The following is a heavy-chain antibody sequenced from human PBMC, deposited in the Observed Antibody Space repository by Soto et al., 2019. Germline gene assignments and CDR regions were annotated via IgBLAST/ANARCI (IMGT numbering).Heavy chain of an antibody. Sequence: EVQVLGAGGGLVQPGGSLSPSCAGHGFTLSDFAMSRVRQAPGKGLEWVSRIYGGGNGPHYADSVKGRVTISRDNSRNRLYLQMNSLSAEDTAVYYCAKMEGMDPWAYAFDYWGQGTVVTVSS. V-gene: IGHV3-23*01. CDR2: IYGGGNGP. CDR3: AKMEGMDPWAYAFDY. J-gene: IGHJ4*02. D-gene: IGHD2-2*03. CDR1: GFTLSDFA.